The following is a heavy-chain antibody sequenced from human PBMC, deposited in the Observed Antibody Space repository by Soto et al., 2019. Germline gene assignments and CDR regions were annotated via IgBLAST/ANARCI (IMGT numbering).Heavy chain of an antibody. J-gene: IGHJ4*02. CDR2: IIPILGIA. D-gene: IGHD6-13*01. CDR3: ARIPGIAAAGKRHFDY. V-gene: IGHV1-69*02. Sequence: QVQLVQSGAEVKKPGSSVKVSCKASGGTFSSYTISWVRQAPGQGLEWMGRIIPILGIANYAQKFQGRVTITADKSPSTAYMELSSLRSEDTAVYYCARIPGIAAAGKRHFDYWGQGTLVTVSS. CDR1: GGTFSSYT.